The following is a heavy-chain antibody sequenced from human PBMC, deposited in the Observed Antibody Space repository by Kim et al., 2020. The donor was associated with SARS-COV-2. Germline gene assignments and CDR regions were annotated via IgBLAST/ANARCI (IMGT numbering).Heavy chain of an antibody. J-gene: IGHJ6*02. D-gene: IGHD3-16*01. CDR1: GFTVSSNY. V-gene: IGHV3-53*01. Sequence: GGSLRLSCAASGFTVSSNYMSWVRQAPGKGLEWVSVIYSGGSTYYADSVKGRFTISRDNSKNTLYLQMNSLRAEGTAVYYCARDLGDYGMDVWGQGTTVTVSS. CDR3: ARDLGDYGMDV. CDR2: IYSGGST.